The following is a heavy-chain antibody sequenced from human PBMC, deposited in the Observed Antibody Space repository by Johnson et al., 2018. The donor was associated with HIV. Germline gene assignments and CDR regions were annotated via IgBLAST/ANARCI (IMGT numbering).Heavy chain of an antibody. CDR1: GFTFSSYA. J-gene: IGHJ3*02. CDR2: ISSDGNNK. V-gene: IGHV3-30-3*01. CDR3: AKDLRTVKAFDI. Sequence: QVQLVESGGGVVQPGRSLRLSCAASGFTFSSYAMHWVRQAPGKGLEWVAVISSDGNNKYYADSVKGRFTISRDNSKNTLYLQMNSLRAEDTAVYYCAKDLRTVKAFDIWGQGTMVTVSS. D-gene: IGHD4-17*01.